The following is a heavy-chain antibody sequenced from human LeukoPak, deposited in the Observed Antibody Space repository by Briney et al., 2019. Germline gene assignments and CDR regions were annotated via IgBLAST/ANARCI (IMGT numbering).Heavy chain of an antibody. CDR1: GCSFTSYW. D-gene: IGHD3-10*01. CDR3: ARRTTMVRGVFDY. CDR2: IYPGDSDT. Sequence: GESLKISCKGSGCSFTSYWIGWVRQMPGKGLEWMGIIYPGDSDTRYSPSFQGQVTISADKSISTAYLQWSSLKASDTAMYYCARRTTMVRGVFDYWGQGTLVTVSS. V-gene: IGHV5-51*01. J-gene: IGHJ4*02.